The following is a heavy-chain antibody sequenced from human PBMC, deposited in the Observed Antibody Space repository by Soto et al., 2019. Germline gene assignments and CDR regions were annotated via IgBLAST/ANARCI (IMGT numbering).Heavy chain of an antibody. D-gene: IGHD1-1*01. CDR3: ARGWNDFPH. Sequence: QVQLVQSGAEVKKSGSSVKVSCKASGDTFSSYVISWVRQAPGQGLECMGGIIPISGTANYAPNFQGRVTMTAYESTTTAYMELSSLRSEDTAVYYCARGWNDFPHWGQGTLVTVSS. CDR2: IIPISGTA. V-gene: IGHV1-69*01. J-gene: IGHJ4*02. CDR1: GDTFSSYV.